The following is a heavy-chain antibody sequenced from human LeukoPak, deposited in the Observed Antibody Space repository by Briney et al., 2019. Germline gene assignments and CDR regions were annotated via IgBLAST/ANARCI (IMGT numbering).Heavy chain of an antibody. J-gene: IGHJ6*03. V-gene: IGHV1-18*01. D-gene: IGHD4-17*01. Sequence: ASVKVSCKASGYTFTSYGISWVRQAPGQGLEWMGWISAYNGNTNYAQKFQGRVTMTRDTSISTSYMELNRLTFDDTAVYYCAREEYGDYRYYYYYYMDVWGKGTTVTVSS. CDR3: AREEYGDYRYYYYYYMDV. CDR2: ISAYNGNT. CDR1: GYTFTSYG.